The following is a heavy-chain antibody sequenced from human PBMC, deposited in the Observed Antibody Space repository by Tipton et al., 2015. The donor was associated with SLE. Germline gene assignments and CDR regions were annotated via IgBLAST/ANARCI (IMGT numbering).Heavy chain of an antibody. CDR2: VYDSGTT. CDR1: GGSISSGGYY. V-gene: IGHV4-39*07. CDR3: ARVVTVGAAHYYDIDV. D-gene: IGHD2-21*02. Sequence: TLSLTCTVSGGSISSGGYYWTWIRQHPGTGLEWIGSVYDSGTTHYNPSLKSRVTMSVDTSKTQFSLKLGSLTAADTAVYYCARVVTVGAAHYYDIDVWGQGTRVTVSS. J-gene: IGHJ6*02.